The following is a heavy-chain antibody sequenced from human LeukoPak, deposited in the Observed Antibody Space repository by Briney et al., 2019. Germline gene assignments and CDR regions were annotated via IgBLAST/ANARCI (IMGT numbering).Heavy chain of an antibody. D-gene: IGHD3-3*01. J-gene: IGHJ6*03. CDR3: ARGRVTIFGVPKGYMDV. CDR1: GGSISSYY. CDR2: IYYSGST. V-gene: IGHV4-59*12. Sequence: PSETLSLTCTVSGGSISSYYWSWIRQPPGKGLEWIGFIYYSGSTNYNPSLKSRVTISVDTSKNQFSLKLSSVTAADTAVYYCARGRVTIFGVPKGYMDVWGKGTTVTVSS.